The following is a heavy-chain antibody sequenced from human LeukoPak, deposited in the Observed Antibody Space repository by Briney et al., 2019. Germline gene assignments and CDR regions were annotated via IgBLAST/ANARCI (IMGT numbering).Heavy chain of an antibody. V-gene: IGHV3-23*01. D-gene: IGHD3-22*01. CDR2: ISGSGGST. CDR3: AKDRGYYDSSGYPRYFDY. CDR1: GFTFSSNA. Sequence: GGSLRLSCAASGFTFSSNAMSWVRQAPGKGLEWVSAISGSGGSTYYADSVKGRFTISRDNSKNTLYLQMNSLRAEDTAVYYCAKDRGYYDSSGYPRYFDYWGQGTLVTVSS. J-gene: IGHJ4*02.